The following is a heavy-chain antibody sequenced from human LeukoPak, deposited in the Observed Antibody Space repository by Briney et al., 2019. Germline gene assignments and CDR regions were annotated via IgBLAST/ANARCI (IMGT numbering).Heavy chain of an antibody. V-gene: IGHV3-30*03. D-gene: IGHD3-16*01. CDR2: ISYDGSNK. CDR3: ARGGGNCLDY. Sequence: GGSLRLSCAASGFTFSSYGMHWVRQAPGKGLEWVAVISYDGSNKYYADSVKGRFTISRDNSKNTLYLQMNSLRAEDTAVYYCARGGGNCLDYWGQGTLVAVSS. J-gene: IGHJ4*02. CDR1: GFTFSSYG.